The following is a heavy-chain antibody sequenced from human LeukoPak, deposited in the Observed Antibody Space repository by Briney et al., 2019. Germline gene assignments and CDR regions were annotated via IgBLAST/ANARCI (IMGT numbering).Heavy chain of an antibody. D-gene: IGHD3-22*01. CDR3: TTDRPSGNMIVVVNY. J-gene: IGHJ4*02. CDR1: GFTFSNAW. Sequence: PGGSLRLSCAASGFTFSNAWMSWVRQAPGKGLEWVGRIKSKTDGGTTDYAAPVKGRFTISRDDSKNTLYLQMNSLKTEDTAVYYCTTDRPSGNMIVVVNYWGQGTLVTVSS. V-gene: IGHV3-15*01. CDR2: IKSKTDGGTT.